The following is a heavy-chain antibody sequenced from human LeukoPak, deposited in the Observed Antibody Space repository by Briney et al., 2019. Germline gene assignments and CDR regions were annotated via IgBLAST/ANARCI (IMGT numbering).Heavy chain of an antibody. CDR2: LNPKSGGT. CDR3: ARSTYYYYGGGDYSVDAFDI. V-gene: IGHV1-2*02. D-gene: IGHD3-10*01. CDR1: GYTFTGHY. J-gene: IGHJ3*02. Sequence: ASVKVSCKASGYTFTGHYLQWVRQAPGQRLEWMGWLNPKSGGTNLAQKFQGRVTMTRDTSMGTAYMELSRLTSDDTAVYYCARSTYYYYGGGDYSVDAFDIWGQGTMVTVSS.